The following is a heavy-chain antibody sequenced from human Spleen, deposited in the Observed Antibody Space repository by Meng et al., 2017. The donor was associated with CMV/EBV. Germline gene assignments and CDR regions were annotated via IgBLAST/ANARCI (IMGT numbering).Heavy chain of an antibody. CDR1: GFSLSTSGVG. D-gene: IGHD3-3*01. CDR3: AHTDYDFWSGPGENYFDY. Sequence: SGPTLVKPTQTLTLTCTFSGFSLSTSGVGVGWIRQPPGKALEWLALIYWNDDKRYSPSLKSRLTTTKDTSKNQVVLTMTNMDPVDTATYYCAHTDYDFWSGPGENYFDYWGQGTLVTVSS. CDR2: IYWNDDK. J-gene: IGHJ4*02. V-gene: IGHV2-5*01.